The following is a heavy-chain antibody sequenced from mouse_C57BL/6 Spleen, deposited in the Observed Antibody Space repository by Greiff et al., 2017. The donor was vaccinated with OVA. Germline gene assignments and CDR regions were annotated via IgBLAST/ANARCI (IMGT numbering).Heavy chain of an antibody. Sequence: VQLQQSGAELVRPGASVKLSCTASGFNIKDYYMHWVKQRPEQGLEWIGRIDPEDGDTEYAPKFQGKATMTADTSSNTAYLQLSSLTSEDTAVYYCTTLYYSNYVYFDYWGQGTTLTVSS. V-gene: IGHV14-1*01. CDR2: IDPEDGDT. D-gene: IGHD2-5*01. J-gene: IGHJ2*01. CDR3: TTLYYSNYVYFDY. CDR1: GFNIKDYY.